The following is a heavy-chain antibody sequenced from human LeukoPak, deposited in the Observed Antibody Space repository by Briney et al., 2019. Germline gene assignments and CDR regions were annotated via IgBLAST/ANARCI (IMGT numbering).Heavy chain of an antibody. CDR1: GFTVSSAY. V-gene: IGHV3-53*01. Sequence: GGSLKLSCAASGFTVSSAYISWVRQAPRKGLEWLSAIYSDGNTYYADSVKGRFTIFRDSSKNMLYLQMNSLRADDTAVYYCARAPSGWYFDSWGQGTLVTVSS. CDR3: ARAPSGWYFDS. J-gene: IGHJ4*02. D-gene: IGHD6-19*01. CDR2: IYSDGNT.